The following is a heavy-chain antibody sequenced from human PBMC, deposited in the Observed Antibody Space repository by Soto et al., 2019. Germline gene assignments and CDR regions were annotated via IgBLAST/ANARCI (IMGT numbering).Heavy chain of an antibody. CDR1: GGSISSGDYY. D-gene: IGHD3-16*01. CDR2: IYYSGST. CDR3: ARSLAPQPLNPVDY. Sequence: QVQLQESGPGLVKPSQTLSLTCTVSGGSISSGDYYWSWIRQPPGKGLEWIGYIYYSGSTYYNPSLKRRVTXXVXTCXNQFSLKLSSVTAADTAVYYCARSLAPQPLNPVDYWGQGTLVTVSS. J-gene: IGHJ4*02. V-gene: IGHV4-30-4*01.